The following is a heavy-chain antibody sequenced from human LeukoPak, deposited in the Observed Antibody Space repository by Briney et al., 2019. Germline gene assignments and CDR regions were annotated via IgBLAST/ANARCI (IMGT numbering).Heavy chain of an antibody. D-gene: IGHD3-10*01. Sequence: PGGSLRLSCAASGFTFSSYSMNWVRQAPGKGLEWVSSISSSNSYIYYADSVKGRFTISRDSAKNSLYLQMNSLRAEDTAVYYCAKDRGWIHGFDYWGQGTLVTVSS. V-gene: IGHV3-21*04. CDR2: ISSSNSYI. CDR1: GFTFSSYS. CDR3: AKDRGWIHGFDY. J-gene: IGHJ4*02.